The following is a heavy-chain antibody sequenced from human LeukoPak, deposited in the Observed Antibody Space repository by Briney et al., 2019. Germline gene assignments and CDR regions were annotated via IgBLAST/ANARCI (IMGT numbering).Heavy chain of an antibody. CDR3: ARGRPHGNDY. J-gene: IGHJ4*02. CDR2: IKQDGCEK. CDR1: GLTLSNYW. D-gene: IGHD4-23*01. V-gene: IGHV3-7*01. Sequence: GGSLRLSCTASGLTLSNYWMIWVRQAPGKGLQWVAKIKQDGCEKYYVDSVKGRFTISRDNAENSLYLQMNSLRVEDTAVYYCARGRPHGNDYWGQGTLVTVSS.